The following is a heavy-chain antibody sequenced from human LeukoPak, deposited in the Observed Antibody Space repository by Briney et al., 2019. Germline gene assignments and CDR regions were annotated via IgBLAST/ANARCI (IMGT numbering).Heavy chain of an antibody. J-gene: IGHJ3*02. Sequence: GESLKISCKGSGYSFTSYWIGWVRQMPGKGLEWMGIIYPGDSDTRYSPSFQGQVTISADKSISTAYLQWSSLKASDTAMYYCASQDAPAAGHDAFDIWGQGTMVTVSS. CDR2: IYPGDSDT. V-gene: IGHV5-51*01. CDR3: ASQDAPAAGHDAFDI. CDR1: GYSFTSYW. D-gene: IGHD6-13*01.